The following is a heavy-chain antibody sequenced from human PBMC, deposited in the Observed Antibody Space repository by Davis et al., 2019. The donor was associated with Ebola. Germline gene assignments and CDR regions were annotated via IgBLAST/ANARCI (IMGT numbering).Heavy chain of an antibody. CDR3: AKGGGTSSSDFRRT. V-gene: IGHV3-23*01. D-gene: IGHD6-6*01. J-gene: IGHJ5*02. CDR1: GFTFNNYG. Sequence: GGSLRLSCAASGFTFNNYGMNWVRQAPGKGLEWVSGISDSGGSTHYADSVRGRFTISRDNSRNTLSLQMNSLRADDTAVYYCAKGGGTSSSDFRRTWGQGTLVTVSS. CDR2: ISDSGGST.